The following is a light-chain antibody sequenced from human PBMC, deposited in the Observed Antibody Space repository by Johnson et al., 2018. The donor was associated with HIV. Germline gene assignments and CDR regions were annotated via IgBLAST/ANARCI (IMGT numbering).Light chain of an antibody. CDR2: KND. V-gene: IGLV1-51*02. CDR1: NSNIGNNY. Sequence: QSVLTQPPSVSAAPGQKVTISCSGSNSNIGNNYVSWYQQLPGTAPKLLIYKNDKRPSGIPDRFSGSKSGTSATLDITGLQTGDEADYYCGAWDSSLSAHYVFGTGTKVTVL. J-gene: IGLJ1*01. CDR3: GAWDSSLSAHYV.